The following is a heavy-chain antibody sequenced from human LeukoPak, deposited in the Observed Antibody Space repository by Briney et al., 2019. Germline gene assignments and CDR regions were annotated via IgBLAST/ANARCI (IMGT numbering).Heavy chain of an antibody. D-gene: IGHD1-26*01. Sequence: GGSLRLSCAASGFTFSSYSMNWVRQAPGKGLEWVSSISSSSSYMYYADSVKGRLTISRNNAKNSLYLQMNSLRAEDTAVYYCARVRELQYYFDYWGQGTLVTVSS. CDR1: GFTFSSYS. CDR2: ISSSSSYM. CDR3: ARVRELQYYFDY. J-gene: IGHJ4*02. V-gene: IGHV3-21*01.